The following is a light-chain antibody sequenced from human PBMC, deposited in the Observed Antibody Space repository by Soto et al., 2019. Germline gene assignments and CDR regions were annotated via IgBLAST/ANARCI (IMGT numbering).Light chain of an antibody. CDR2: GAS. CDR1: QSVSSSF. Sequence: EIVLTQSPGTLSLSPGERATLSCSASQSVSSSFLAWYQQKPGQDPRLLIYGASSRDTGIPDTFCGSGSGTDFTLTISGLEPEDFAVYYCQQYGSSPWTVGQGTKVEIK. CDR3: QQYGSSPWT. V-gene: IGKV3-20*01. J-gene: IGKJ1*01.